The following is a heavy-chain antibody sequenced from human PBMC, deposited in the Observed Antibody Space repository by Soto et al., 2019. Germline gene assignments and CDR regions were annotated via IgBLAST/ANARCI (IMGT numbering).Heavy chain of an antibody. CDR1: GYTFTSYS. J-gene: IGHJ4*02. CDR2: ISAYNGNT. CDR3: ARDGSGDTFDY. D-gene: IGHD4-17*01. V-gene: IGHV1-18*01. Sequence: QVQLVQSGAEVKKPGASVKVSCKASGYTFTSYSVTWVRQAPGQGLEWMGWISAYNGNTNYAQKLQGRVTMTTDTSTSPGYMELRSLSSDDTAVYYCARDGSGDTFDYWGQGTLVTASS.